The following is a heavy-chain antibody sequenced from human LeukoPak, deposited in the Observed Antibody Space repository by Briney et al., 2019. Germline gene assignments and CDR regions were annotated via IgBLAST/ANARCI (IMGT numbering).Heavy chain of an antibody. Sequence: PSETLSLTCTVSGGSISSYYWSWIRQPAGKGLEWIGRIYTSGSTNYNPSLKSRVTMSVDTSKNQFSLKLSSVTAADTAVYYCARDRGPSSGYYYIDFDYWGQGTLVTVSS. V-gene: IGHV4-4*07. CDR3: ARDRGPSSGYYYIDFDY. CDR1: GGSISSYY. CDR2: IYTSGST. J-gene: IGHJ4*02. D-gene: IGHD3-22*01.